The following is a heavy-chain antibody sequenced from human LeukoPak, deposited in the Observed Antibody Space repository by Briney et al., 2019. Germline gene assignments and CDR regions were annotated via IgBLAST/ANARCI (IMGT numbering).Heavy chain of an antibody. CDR2: ISSSGSTM. Sequence: PGGSLRLSCAASGFTFSSYEMNWVRQAPGKGLEWVSYISSSGSTMYYADSVKGRFTVSRDNAKNSLYLQMNSLRAEDTAVYYCASLPSSSWNVDVWGKGTTVTISS. CDR3: ASLPSSSWNVDV. V-gene: IGHV3-48*03. J-gene: IGHJ6*04. CDR1: GFTFSSYE. D-gene: IGHD6-13*01.